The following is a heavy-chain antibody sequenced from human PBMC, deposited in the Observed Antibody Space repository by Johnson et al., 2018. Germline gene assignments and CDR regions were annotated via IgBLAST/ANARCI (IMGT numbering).Heavy chain of an antibody. Sequence: VQLGEAGGGLVEPGRSLRLSCAASGFTFDDYAMHWVRQAPGKGLEWVSGISWNSGSIGSAESVKGRFTISRDNAKNSLYLQMNSLRAEDTALYYCAKDIAPAYYYYYMDVWGKGTTVTVSS. V-gene: IGHV3-9*01. J-gene: IGHJ6*03. CDR1: GFTFDDYA. D-gene: IGHD2-2*01. CDR2: ISWNSGSI. CDR3: AKDIAPAYYYYYMDV.